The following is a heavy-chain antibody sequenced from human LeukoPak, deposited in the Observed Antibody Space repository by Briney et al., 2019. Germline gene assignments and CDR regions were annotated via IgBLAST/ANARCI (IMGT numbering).Heavy chain of an antibody. D-gene: IGHD3-22*01. CDR3: AKESGPVVGPRSHLGY. CDR1: GFTFSSYA. J-gene: IGHJ4*02. V-gene: IGHV3-23*01. CDR2: ISGSGGST. Sequence: GGSLRLSCAASGFTFSSYAMSWVRQAPGKGLEWVSAISGSGGSTYYADSVKGRFTISRDNSKNTLYLQMNSLRAEDTAVYYCAKESGPVVGPRSHLGYWGQGTLVTVSS.